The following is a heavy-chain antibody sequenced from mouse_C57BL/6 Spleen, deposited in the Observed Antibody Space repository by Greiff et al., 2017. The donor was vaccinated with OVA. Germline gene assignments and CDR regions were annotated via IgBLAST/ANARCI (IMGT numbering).Heavy chain of an antibody. D-gene: IGHD2-4*01. V-gene: IGHV1-80*01. CDR3: ARGPIYYDYDWFAY. CDR1: GYAFSSYW. Sequence: QVQLQQSGAELVKPGASVKISCKASGYAFSSYWMNWVKQRPGKGLEWIGQIYPGDGDTNYNGKFKGKATLTADKSSSTAYMQLSSLTSEDSAVYFCARGPIYYDYDWFAYWGQGTLVTVSA. CDR2: IYPGDGDT. J-gene: IGHJ3*01.